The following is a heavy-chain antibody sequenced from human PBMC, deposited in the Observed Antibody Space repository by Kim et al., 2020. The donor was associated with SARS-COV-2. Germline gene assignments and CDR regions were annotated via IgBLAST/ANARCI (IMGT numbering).Heavy chain of an antibody. J-gene: IGHJ6*02. V-gene: IGHV4-34*01. D-gene: IGHD4-17*01. Sequence: KSRVTISVDTSKNQLSLKLSSVTAADTAVYYCARGTVTTFYYYYYGMDVWGQGTTVTVSS. CDR3: ARGTVTTFYYYYYGMDV.